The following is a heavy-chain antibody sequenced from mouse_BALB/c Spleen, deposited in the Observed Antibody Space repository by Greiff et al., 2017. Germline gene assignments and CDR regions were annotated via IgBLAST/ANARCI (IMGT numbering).Heavy chain of an antibody. CDR3: AREDYYGSSRSPDV. CDR2: IDPANGNT. Sequence: VQLQQSGAELVKPGASVKLSCTASGFNIKDTYMHWVKQRPEQGLEWIGRIDPANGNTKYDPKFQGKATITADTSSNTAYLQLSSLTSEDTAVYYCAREDYYGSSRSPDVWGAGTTVTVSS. D-gene: IGHD1-1*01. CDR1: GFNIKDTY. V-gene: IGHV14-3*02. J-gene: IGHJ1*01.